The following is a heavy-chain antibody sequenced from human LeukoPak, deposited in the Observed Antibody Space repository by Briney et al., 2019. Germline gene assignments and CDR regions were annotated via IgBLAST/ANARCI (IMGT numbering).Heavy chain of an antibody. CDR2: ISSNGGST. CDR1: GFTFSIYA. J-gene: IGHJ4*02. Sequence: PGGSLRLSCSASGFTFSIYAVHWVRQAPGKGLEYVSGISSNGGSTYYADSVKGRFTISRDNSKNTLYLQMSSLRAEDTAVYYCVKSPSYDFWSGYLYYFDYWGQGTLVTVSS. CDR3: VKSPSYDFWSGYLYYFDY. D-gene: IGHD3-3*01. V-gene: IGHV3-64D*09.